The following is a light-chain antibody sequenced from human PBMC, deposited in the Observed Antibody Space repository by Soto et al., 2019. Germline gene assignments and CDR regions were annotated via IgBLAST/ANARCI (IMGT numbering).Light chain of an antibody. CDR3: QQYGSSPPYT. J-gene: IGKJ2*01. CDR1: QSVSSN. V-gene: IGKV3-20*01. CDR2: GSS. Sequence: EIVMTQSPATLSVSPGERATLSCRASQSVSSNLAWYQQKPGQSPRLLIYGSSDRATGIPDRFSGSGSGTDFTLTVSRVEPEDFAVYYCQQYGSSPPYTFGRGTKVEIQ.